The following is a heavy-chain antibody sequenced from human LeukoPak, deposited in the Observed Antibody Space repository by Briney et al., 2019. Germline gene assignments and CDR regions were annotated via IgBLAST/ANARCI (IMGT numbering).Heavy chain of an antibody. J-gene: IGHJ4*02. V-gene: IGHV3-23*01. CDR1: GFTFNSYA. D-gene: IGHD3-3*01. Sequence: GGSLRLSCAASGFTFNSYAMSWVRQAPGKGLEWVSAIRGSGGDTYYADSVKGRFTMSRDNSKRTVYLQMNSLRAEDTAVYYCAKDRSSWYYPFDSWGQGTLVTVSS. CDR2: IRGSGGDT. CDR3: AKDRSSWYYPFDS.